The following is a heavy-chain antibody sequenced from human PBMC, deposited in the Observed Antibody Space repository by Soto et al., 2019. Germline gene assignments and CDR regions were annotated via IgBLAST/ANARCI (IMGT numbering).Heavy chain of an antibody. CDR3: ARVKQEGYWFDP. J-gene: IGHJ5*02. CDR2: IYYSGST. Sequence: SETLSLTCTVSGGSISSYYWSWIRQPPGKGLEWIGYIYYSGSTNYNPSLKSRVTISVDTSKNQFSLKLSSVTAADTAVYYCARVKQEGYWFDPWGQGTLVTVSS. V-gene: IGHV4-59*01. CDR1: GGSISSYY.